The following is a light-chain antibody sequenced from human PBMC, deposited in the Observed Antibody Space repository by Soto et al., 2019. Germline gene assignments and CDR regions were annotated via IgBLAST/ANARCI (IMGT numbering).Light chain of an antibody. V-gene: IGLV2-14*01. CDR3: SSYTSSRTRV. CDR1: SSDVGGYNY. J-gene: IGLJ2*01. CDR2: DVS. Sequence: QSALTQPASVSGSPGQSITISCTGTSSDVGGYNYVSWYQQHPGKAPKLMIYDVSNRPSGVSNRFSGSKSGNTASLTISGLQAEDEADYYCSSYTSSRTRVFGGGTKLTV.